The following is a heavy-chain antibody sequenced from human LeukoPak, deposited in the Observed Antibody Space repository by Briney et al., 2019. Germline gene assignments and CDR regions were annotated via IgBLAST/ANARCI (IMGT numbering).Heavy chain of an antibody. CDR1: GFTFSSYD. D-gene: IGHD2-2*01. J-gene: IGHJ6*02. V-gene: IGHV3-13*01. Sequence: PGGSLRLSCAASGFTFSSYDMHWVSQATGKGLEWVSAIGTAGDTYYPGSVKGRFTISRENAKNSLYLQMNSLRAGDTAVYYCARGVVPAAIDYGMDVWGQGTTVTVSS. CDR3: ARGVVPAAIDYGMDV. CDR2: IGTAGDT.